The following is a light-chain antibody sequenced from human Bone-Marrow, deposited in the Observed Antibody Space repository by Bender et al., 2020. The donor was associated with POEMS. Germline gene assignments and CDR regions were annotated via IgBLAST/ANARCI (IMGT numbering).Light chain of an antibody. J-gene: IGLJ2*01. Sequence: QSALTQPASVSGSPGQSITISCTGTNSDVGGYNYVSWYQRHPGKAPKLMIYDVTKRPSGVPDRFSGSKSGNTASLTISGLQAEDEADYYCCSYAVTYMPFGGGTHLTVL. V-gene: IGLV2-11*01. CDR3: CSYAVTYMP. CDR2: DVT. CDR1: NSDVGGYNY.